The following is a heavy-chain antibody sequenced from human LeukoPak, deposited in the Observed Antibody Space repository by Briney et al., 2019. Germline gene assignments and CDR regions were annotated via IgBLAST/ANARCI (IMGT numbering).Heavy chain of an antibody. CDR2: TVAGYSET. J-gene: IGHJ4*02. CDR1: GFTICGHA. V-gene: IGHV3-23*01. Sequence: GGSLRLSCVASGFTICGHAMSWVRQAPAKGLEWVSITVAGYSETHYADSVRGRFTISRDDSSNTLSLEMNSLRADDTGTYYCVKDFCRGGNCPFPFFDSWGQGTVVTVSS. CDR3: VKDFCRGGNCPFPFFDS. D-gene: IGHD4-23*01.